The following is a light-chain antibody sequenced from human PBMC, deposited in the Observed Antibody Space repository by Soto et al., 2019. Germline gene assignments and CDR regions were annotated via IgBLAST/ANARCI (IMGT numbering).Light chain of an antibody. CDR3: SSYAASNNFYFV. Sequence: QSALTQPPSASGSPGQSVTFSCPGTTSDVGGYNYVSWYQQYPGRAPKLMIYEVTKRPSGVPDRFSGSKSGNTASLTVSGLQAEDEADYYCSSYAASNNFYFVFGGGTKVTVL. J-gene: IGLJ3*02. CDR2: EVT. CDR1: TSDVGGYNY. V-gene: IGLV2-8*01.